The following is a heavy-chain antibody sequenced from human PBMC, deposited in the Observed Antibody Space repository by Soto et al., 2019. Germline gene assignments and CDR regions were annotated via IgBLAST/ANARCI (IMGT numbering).Heavy chain of an antibody. J-gene: IGHJ4*02. CDR2: ISSSSSTI. Sequence: PGGSLKLSCAAYWFPFGSYSMNWVRQATGKGLEWVSYISSSSSTIYYADSVKGRFTISRDNAKNSLYLQMNSLRAEDTAVYYCARGIAVAGTAYWGQGT. CDR1: WFPFGSYS. CDR3: ARGIAVAGTAY. V-gene: IGHV3-48*01. D-gene: IGHD6-19*01.